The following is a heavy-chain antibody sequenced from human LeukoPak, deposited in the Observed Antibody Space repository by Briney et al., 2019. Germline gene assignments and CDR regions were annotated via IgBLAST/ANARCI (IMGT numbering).Heavy chain of an antibody. CDR3: AYRTTYGSGSYYSYDAFDI. V-gene: IGHV3-30*02. D-gene: IGHD3-10*01. CDR2: IRYDGSNK. Sequence: GGSLRLSCAASGFTFSSYGMHWVRQAPGKGLEWVAFIRYDGSNKYYADSVKGRFTISRDNSKNTLYLQMNSLGAEDTAVYYCAYRTTYGSGSYYSYDAFDIWGQGTMVTVSS. J-gene: IGHJ3*02. CDR1: GFTFSSYG.